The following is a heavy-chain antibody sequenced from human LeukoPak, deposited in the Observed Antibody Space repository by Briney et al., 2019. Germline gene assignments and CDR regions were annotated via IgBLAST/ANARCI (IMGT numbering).Heavy chain of an antibody. V-gene: IGHV1-2*02. CDR3: ARDVGRYCSSTSSYTDWFDP. CDR2: INPNSGGT. CDR1: GYTFTGYY. D-gene: IGHD2-2*02. Sequence: GASVKVSCKASGYTFTGYYMHWVLQAPGQGLEWMGWINPNSGGTNYAQKFQGRVTMTRDTSISTAYMELSRLRSDDTAVYYCARDVGRYCSSTSSYTDWFDPWGQGTLVTVSS. J-gene: IGHJ5*02.